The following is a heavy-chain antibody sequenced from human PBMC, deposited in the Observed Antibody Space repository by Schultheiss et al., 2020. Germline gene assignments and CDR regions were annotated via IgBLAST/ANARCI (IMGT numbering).Heavy chain of an antibody. CDR2: MNPNSGNT. D-gene: IGHD5-12*01. CDR3: ARTSGYYSPKVSYFDY. J-gene: IGHJ4*02. CDR1: GYTFTSYD. Sequence: ASVKVSCKASGYTFTSYDINRVRQATGQGLEWMGWMNPNSGNTGYAQKFQGRVTMTRNTSISTAYMELCSLRSEDTAVYYCARTSGYYSPKVSYFDYWGQGTLVTVSA. V-gene: IGHV1-8*01.